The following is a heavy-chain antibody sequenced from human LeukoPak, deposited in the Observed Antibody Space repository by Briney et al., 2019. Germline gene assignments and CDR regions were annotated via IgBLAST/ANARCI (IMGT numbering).Heavy chain of an antibody. CDR2: ISAYNGNT. CDR3: ARDQAVAGKRGVYNWFDP. J-gene: IGHJ5*02. V-gene: IGHV1-18*04. Sequence: GASVKVSCKASGYTFTSYGISWVRQAPGQGLEWMGWISAYNGNTNYAQKLQGRVTMTTDTSTSTAYMELRSLRSDGTAVYYCARDQAVAGKRGVYNWFDPWGQGTLVTVSS. CDR1: GYTFTSYG. D-gene: IGHD6-19*01.